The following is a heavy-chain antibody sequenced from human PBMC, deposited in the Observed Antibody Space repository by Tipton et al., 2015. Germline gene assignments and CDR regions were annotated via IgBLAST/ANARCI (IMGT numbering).Heavy chain of an antibody. CDR1: GGSFSTYY. CDR2: ITHSGST. V-gene: IGHV4-34*01. Sequence: TLSLTCAVSGGSFSTYYWSWIRQPPGKGLEWIAEITHSGSTNYNPSLKSRVTISVDTSKNQFSLKLTSVTAADTAVYYCASRGAGTSHYAMDVWGQGTMVIVSS. D-gene: IGHD6-19*01. CDR3: ASRGAGTSHYAMDV. J-gene: IGHJ6*02.